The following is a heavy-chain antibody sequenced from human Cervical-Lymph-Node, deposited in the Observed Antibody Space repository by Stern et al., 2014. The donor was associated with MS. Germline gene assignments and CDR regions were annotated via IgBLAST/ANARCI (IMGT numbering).Heavy chain of an antibody. D-gene: IGHD3-16*01. J-gene: IGHJ6*02. CDR2: ISYDGSNK. Sequence: DQLAESGGGVVQPGRSLRLSCAASGFTFSSYGLHWVRQATGKGLEWVAVISYDGSNKDYGYSVKGRFTISRDNSKNTVYLQINSLRAEDTAVYYCAKDTSPREYFYYGMDVWGQGTTVTVSS. CDR1: GFTFSSYG. V-gene: IGHV3-30*18. CDR3: AKDTSPREYFYYGMDV.